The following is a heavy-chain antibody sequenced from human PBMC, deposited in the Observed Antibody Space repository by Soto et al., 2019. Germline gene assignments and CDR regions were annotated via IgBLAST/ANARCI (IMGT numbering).Heavy chain of an antibody. CDR2: IYYSGST. D-gene: IGHD4-17*01. V-gene: IGHV4-39*01. CDR1: GGSISSSSYY. J-gene: IGHJ4*02. CDR3: ARLCAVYGDSPNDDYFDY. Sequence: PSETLSLTCTVSGGSISSSSYYWGWIRQPPGKGLEWIGSIYYSGSTYYNPSLKSRVTISVDTSKNQFSLKLSSVTAADTAVYYCARLCAVYGDSPNDDYFDYWGQGTLVTVSS.